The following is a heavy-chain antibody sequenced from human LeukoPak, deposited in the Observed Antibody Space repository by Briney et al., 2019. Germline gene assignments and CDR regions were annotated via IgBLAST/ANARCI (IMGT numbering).Heavy chain of an antibody. CDR3: ANGSRVGVTTPFDS. CDR1: GFTFNQFG. CDR2: ITGSSGRT. V-gene: IGHV3-23*01. Sequence: QPGGSLRLSCAASGFTFNQFGLNWVRQAPGKGLEWVSSITGSSGRTYYVDSVKGRFTISRDTSNNTLYLEMNSLGDEDTAVYYCANGSRVGVTTPFDSWGQGTLVTVSS. D-gene: IGHD1-26*01. J-gene: IGHJ4*02.